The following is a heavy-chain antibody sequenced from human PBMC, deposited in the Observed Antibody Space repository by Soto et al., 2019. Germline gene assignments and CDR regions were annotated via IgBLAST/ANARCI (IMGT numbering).Heavy chain of an antibody. CDR1: GCTFSSYA. CDR2: ISGSGGST. V-gene: IGHV3-23*01. Sequence: PGGSLRLSCAASGCTFSSYAMSSVRQAPGKGLEWVSAISGSGGSTYYADSVKGRFTISRNNSKNTLYLQMTSLGAEDTAGYYCAKDVIPDYWGQGTLGAIST. J-gene: IGHJ4*02. CDR3: AKDVIPDY.